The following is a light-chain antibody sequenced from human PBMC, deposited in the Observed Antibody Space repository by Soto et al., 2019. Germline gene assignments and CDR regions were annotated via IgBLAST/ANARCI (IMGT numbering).Light chain of an antibody. CDR3: QQYNSYWT. CDR1: QSLSNR. V-gene: IGKV1-5*01. J-gene: IGKJ1*01. Sequence: DIQMTQSPSTLSASVGDRVTITCRASQSLSNRLALYQQKPGKAPKLLIYDASALPRGVPSRFSGSGSGTKFTLTIASLQPDDFATYYCQQYNSYWTFGQGTKVDI. CDR2: DAS.